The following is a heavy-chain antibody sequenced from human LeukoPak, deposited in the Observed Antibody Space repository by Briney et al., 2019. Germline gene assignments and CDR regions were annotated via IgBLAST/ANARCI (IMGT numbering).Heavy chain of an antibody. D-gene: IGHD3-10*01. V-gene: IGHV4-30-2*01. CDR3: ARDKKGSVFLFDY. Sequence: PSQTLSLTCTASGGSISSGGYYWSWIRQPPGKGLEWIGYIYHSGSTYYNPSLKSRVTISVDRSKNQFSLKLSSVTAADTAVYYCARDKKGSVFLFDYWGQGTLVTVSS. CDR2: IYHSGST. J-gene: IGHJ4*02. CDR1: GGSISSGGYY.